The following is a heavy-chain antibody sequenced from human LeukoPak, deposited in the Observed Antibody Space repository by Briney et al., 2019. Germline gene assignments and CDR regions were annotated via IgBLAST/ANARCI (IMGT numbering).Heavy chain of an antibody. CDR3: ANKPAGFDP. D-gene: IGHD1-14*01. Sequence: GGSLRLSCGASGFAFSSYAMTWVRQAPGKGLEWVSSIPASGGSTYYADSVKGRFTISRDNSKNTLYLQMNSLRAEDTAVYYCANKPAGFDPWGQGTLVTVSS. J-gene: IGHJ5*02. CDR1: GFAFSSYA. V-gene: IGHV3-23*01. CDR2: IPASGGST.